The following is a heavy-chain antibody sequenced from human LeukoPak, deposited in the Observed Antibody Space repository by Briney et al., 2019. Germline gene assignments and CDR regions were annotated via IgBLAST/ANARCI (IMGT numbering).Heavy chain of an antibody. CDR1: GGSISNTNW. D-gene: IGHD2-8*01. V-gene: IGHV4-4*02. Sequence: SETLSLTCGVSGGSISNTNWWSWVRQPPGQGLEWIGEISLTGLTHYNPTLESRVTVSLDKSKNQLSLNLTSVTAADTAVYYCSRENGAFSPFGYWGQGTLVTVLS. J-gene: IGHJ4*02. CDR2: ISLTGLT. CDR3: SRENGAFSPFGY.